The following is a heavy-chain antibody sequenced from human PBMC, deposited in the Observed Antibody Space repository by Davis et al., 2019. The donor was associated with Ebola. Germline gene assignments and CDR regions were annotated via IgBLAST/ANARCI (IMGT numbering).Heavy chain of an antibody. J-gene: IGHJ4*02. V-gene: IGHV4-39*01. D-gene: IGHD6-19*01. CDR2: IYYSGST. Sequence: SETLSLTCTVSGASITSVPYSWGWIRQPPGKGLEWIGSIYYSGSTYYNPSLKSRVTISVDTSKNQFSLKLSSVTAADTAVYYCFLAVAGFDYWGQGTLVTVSS. CDR1: GASITSVPYS. CDR3: FLAVAGFDY.